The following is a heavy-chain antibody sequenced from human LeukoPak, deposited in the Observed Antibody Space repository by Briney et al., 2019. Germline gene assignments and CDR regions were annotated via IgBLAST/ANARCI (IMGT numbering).Heavy chain of an antibody. J-gene: IGHJ4*02. Sequence: ASVKVSCKASGYIFTGYYMHWVRQAPGQGLEWMGRINPNSGGTNYAQKFQGRVTMTRDTSISTAYMELSRLRSDDTAVYYCARVGEYSSSPLDYWGQGALVTVSS. D-gene: IGHD6-6*01. CDR3: ARVGEYSSSPLDY. CDR1: GYIFTGYY. CDR2: INPNSGGT. V-gene: IGHV1-2*06.